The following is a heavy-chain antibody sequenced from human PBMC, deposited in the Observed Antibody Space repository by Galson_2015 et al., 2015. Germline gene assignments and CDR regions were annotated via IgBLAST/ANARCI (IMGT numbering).Heavy chain of an antibody. CDR1: GDSVSSNSAA. J-gene: IGHJ5*01. CDR2: TCYRSKWYN. Sequence: AISGDSVSSNSAAWNWIRQSPSRGLEWLGRTCYRSKWYNGYAASVKGRITINPDTSKNQFSLQLNSVTPEDTAVYYCARMVGDSPDSWGQGTLVTVSS. D-gene: IGHD3-10*01. V-gene: IGHV6-1*01. CDR3: ARMVGDSPDS.